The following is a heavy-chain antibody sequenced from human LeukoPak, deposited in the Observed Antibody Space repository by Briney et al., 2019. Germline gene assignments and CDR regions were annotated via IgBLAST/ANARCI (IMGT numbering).Heavy chain of an antibody. V-gene: IGHV1-18*01. CDR3: ARIAGQQLVNWFDP. Sequence: GASVKVSFKSSGYTFTIYGISWVRQAPGQGLEWMGWISAYNGNTNYAQKLQGRVTMTTDTSTTTAYMELRSLRSDDTAVYYCARIAGQQLVNWFDPWGQGTLVTVSS. D-gene: IGHD6-13*01. CDR1: GYTFTIYG. J-gene: IGHJ5*02. CDR2: ISAYNGNT.